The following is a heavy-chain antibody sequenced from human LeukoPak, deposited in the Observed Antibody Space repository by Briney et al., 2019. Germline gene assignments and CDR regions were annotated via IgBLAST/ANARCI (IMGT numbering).Heavy chain of an antibody. CDR2: LSYSGTNK. D-gene: IGHD1-7*01. CDR1: GFTFSRYG. J-gene: IGHJ4*02. V-gene: IGHV3-30*03. CDR3: ARWKSLKGTFDY. Sequence: PGRSLRLSCAASGFTFSRYGMHWVRQAPGKGLEWVAVLSYSGTNKYYTDSVEGRFTISRDNSKNTLYLHMNSLRAEDTAVYYCARWKSLKGTFDYWGQGTLVTVSS.